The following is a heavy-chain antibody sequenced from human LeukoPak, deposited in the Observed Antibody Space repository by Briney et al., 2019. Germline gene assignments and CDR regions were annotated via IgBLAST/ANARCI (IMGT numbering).Heavy chain of an antibody. D-gene: IGHD5-24*01. CDR3: ARRLSRDGYKWAFVY. Sequence: SETLSLTCTVSGGSISSYYWSWIRQPPGKGLEWIGEINHSGSTNYNPSLKSRVTISVDTSKNQFSLKLSSVTAADTAVYYCARRLSRDGYKWAFVYWGQGTLVTVSS. J-gene: IGHJ4*02. V-gene: IGHV4-34*01. CDR1: GGSISSYY. CDR2: INHSGST.